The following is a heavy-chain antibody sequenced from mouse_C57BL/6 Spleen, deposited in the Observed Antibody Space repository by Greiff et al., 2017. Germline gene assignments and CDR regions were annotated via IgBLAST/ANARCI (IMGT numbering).Heavy chain of an antibody. D-gene: IGHD1-1*01. J-gene: IGHJ2*01. Sequence: QVQLQQSGAELVKPGASVKMSCKASGYTFTSYWITWVKQRPGQGLEWIGDIYPGSGSTTYNEQFKGKATLTVETSSSTAYMQRSSLTSEDSAFYDCARRAITTVVAPWGKGTTLTVSS. CDR3: ARRAITTVVAP. CDR2: IYPGSGST. V-gene: IGHV1-55*01. CDR1: GYTFTSYW.